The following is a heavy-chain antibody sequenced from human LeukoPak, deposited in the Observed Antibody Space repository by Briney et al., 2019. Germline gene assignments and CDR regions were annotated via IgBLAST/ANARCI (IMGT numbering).Heavy chain of an antibody. D-gene: IGHD1-26*01. CDR2: IDHSGST. J-gene: IGHJ4*02. CDR3: ARGRWISGSYYNFDT. CDR1: GRPLRIFY. Sequence: SETLSLTCAVNGRPLRIFYWSWIRQTPGKGLEWIGEIDHSGSTDYNPSLTSRVTMSADTSNSQFSLKVNSVTAADTAVYHCARGRWISGSYYNFDTWGQGTLVTVSS. V-gene: IGHV4-34*01.